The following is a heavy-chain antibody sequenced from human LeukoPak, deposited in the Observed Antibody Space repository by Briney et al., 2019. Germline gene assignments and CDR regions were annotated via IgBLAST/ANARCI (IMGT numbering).Heavy chain of an antibody. CDR1: GYTFTGYY. CDR3: ARSARGSGSRVDY. V-gene: IGHV1-2*02. J-gene: IGHJ4*02. D-gene: IGHD3-10*01. CDR2: INPNSGGT. Sequence: ASVKVSYKASGYTFTGYYMHWVRQAPGQGLEWMGWINPNSGGTNYAQKFQGRVTMTRDTSISTAYMELSRLRSDDTAVYYCARSARGSGSRVDYWGQGTLVTVSS.